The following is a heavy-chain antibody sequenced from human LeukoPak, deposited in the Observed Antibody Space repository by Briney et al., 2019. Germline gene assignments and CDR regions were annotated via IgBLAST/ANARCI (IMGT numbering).Heavy chain of an antibody. CDR2: IYYSGST. Sequence: SETLSLTCTVSGGSISSSSYYWGWLRQPPGTGLEWIGSIYYSGSTYYNPSLKSRVTISVDTSKNQFSLKLSSVSAADTAVYCCARDLGYYDILTGYRPNDAFDIWGQGTMVTVSS. CDR1: GGSISSSSYY. CDR3: ARDLGYYDILTGYRPNDAFDI. V-gene: IGHV4-39*07. D-gene: IGHD3-9*01. J-gene: IGHJ3*02.